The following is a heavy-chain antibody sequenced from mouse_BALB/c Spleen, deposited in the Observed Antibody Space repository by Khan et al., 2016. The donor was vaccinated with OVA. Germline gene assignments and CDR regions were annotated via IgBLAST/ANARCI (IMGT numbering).Heavy chain of an antibody. D-gene: IGHD2-5*01. CDR1: GYTFTTYW. Sequence: QIQLVQSGAELAKPGASVKMSCKASGYTFTTYWMHWVKQRPGQGLEWIGYIDPSTGYTEYNQTFKDKATLTTDKSSSTAYMQLSSLKSEDSEVYYCERRGLYSILAYGGQGTLVTVSA. CDR3: ERRGLYSILAY. V-gene: IGHV1-7*01. J-gene: IGHJ3*01. CDR2: IDPSTGYT.